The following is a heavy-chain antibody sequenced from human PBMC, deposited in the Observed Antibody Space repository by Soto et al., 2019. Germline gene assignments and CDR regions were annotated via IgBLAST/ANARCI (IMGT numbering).Heavy chain of an antibody. Sequence: ASVKVSCKASGYTFTGYYMHCVRQAPGQGLEWMGWINPNSGGTNYAQKFQGWVTMTRDTSISTAYMELSRLRSDDTAVYYCARGSYDSSGYYFTAPNFDYWGQGTLVTVSS. V-gene: IGHV1-2*04. CDR2: INPNSGGT. CDR1: GYTFTGYY. CDR3: ARGSYDSSGYYFTAPNFDY. J-gene: IGHJ4*02. D-gene: IGHD3-22*01.